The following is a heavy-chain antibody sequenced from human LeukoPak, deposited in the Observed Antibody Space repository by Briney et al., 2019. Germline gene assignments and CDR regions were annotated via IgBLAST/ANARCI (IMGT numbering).Heavy chain of an antibody. CDR3: ATGSGYYKGAEYFQY. CDR1: GVSISSYC. V-gene: IGHV4-4*07. J-gene: IGHJ1*01. D-gene: IGHD3-22*01. CDR2: VYTTGGT. Sequence: SETLSLTCSVSGVSISSYCWSWIRQPAGKGLEYIGRVYTTGGTDYNPTLKSRVTMSADTSKNHLSLKLSSVTAADTAVYYCATGSGYYKGAEYFQYWGQGTLVTVSS.